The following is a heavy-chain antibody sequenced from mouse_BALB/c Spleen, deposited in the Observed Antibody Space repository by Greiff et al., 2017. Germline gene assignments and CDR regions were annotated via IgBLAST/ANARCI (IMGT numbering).Heavy chain of an antibody. J-gene: IGHJ2*01. D-gene: IGHD2-3*01. CDR1: GYSITSGYY. Sequence: VQLQQSGPGLVKPSQSLSLTCSVTGYSITSGYYWNWIRQFPGNKLEWMGYISYDGSNNYNPSLKNRISITRDTSKNQFFLKLNSVTTEDTATYYCARDGYDGYYYFDYWGQGTTLTVSA. CDR2: ISYDGSN. CDR3: ARDGYDGYYYFDY. V-gene: IGHV3-6*02.